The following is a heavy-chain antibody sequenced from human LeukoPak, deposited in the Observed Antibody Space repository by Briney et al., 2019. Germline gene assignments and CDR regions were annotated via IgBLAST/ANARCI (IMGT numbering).Heavy chain of an antibody. J-gene: IGHJ4*02. Sequence: GGSLRLSCAASGFTFSSYSMNWVRQAPGKGLEWVSSISSSSYIYYADSVKGRFTISRDNAKNSLYLQMNSLRAEDTAVYYCARDYGSGSYPISFFDYWGQGTLVTVSS. CDR1: GFTFSSYS. CDR2: ISSSSYI. V-gene: IGHV3-21*01. CDR3: ARDYGSGSYPISFFDY. D-gene: IGHD3-10*01.